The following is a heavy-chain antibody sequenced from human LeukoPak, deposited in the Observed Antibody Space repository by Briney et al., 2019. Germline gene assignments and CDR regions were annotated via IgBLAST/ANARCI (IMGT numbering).Heavy chain of an antibody. CDR3: ARGRGGATGNYFDS. V-gene: IGHV4-59*08. D-gene: IGHD1-26*01. CDR2: IYYSGST. J-gene: IGHJ4*02. Sequence: SETLSLTCTVSGGSISSYYWSWIRQPPGKGLEWIGYIYYSGSTNYNPSLKSRVTISVDTSKNQFSLKLSSVTAADTAVYYCARGRGGATGNYFDSWGQGALVTVSS. CDR1: GGSISSYY.